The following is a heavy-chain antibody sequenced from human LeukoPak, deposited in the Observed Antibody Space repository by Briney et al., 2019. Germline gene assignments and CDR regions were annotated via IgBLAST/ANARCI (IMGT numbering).Heavy chain of an antibody. D-gene: IGHD5-18*01. CDR1: GFTFSSYW. V-gene: IGHV3-7*01. Sequence: GGSLRLSCAASGFTFSSYWMSWVRQAPGKGLECVASIKQDGSEKYYVDSVKGRFTISRDNTKNSLYLQMNSLRADDTAVYYCARNQWLPFDAFDIWGQGTMVTVSS. CDR3: ARNQWLPFDAFDI. J-gene: IGHJ3*02. CDR2: IKQDGSEK.